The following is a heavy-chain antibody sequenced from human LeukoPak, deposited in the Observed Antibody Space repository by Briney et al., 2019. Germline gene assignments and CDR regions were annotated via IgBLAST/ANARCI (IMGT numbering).Heavy chain of an antibody. Sequence: PGGYLGLSCAASGFTFISSWIHWVRQAPGKGLVWVSRITPDGSGTDYADSVKGRFTISRDNVKNTLYLQMNSLRVEDTAVYYCAKSMSGPNDYWGQGTLVTVSS. CDR1: GFTFISSW. V-gene: IGHV3-74*01. CDR3: AKSMSGPNDY. D-gene: IGHD3-3*01. J-gene: IGHJ4*02. CDR2: ITPDGSGT.